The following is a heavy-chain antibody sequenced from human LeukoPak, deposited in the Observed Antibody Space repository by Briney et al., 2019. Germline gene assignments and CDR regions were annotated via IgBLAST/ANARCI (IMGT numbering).Heavy chain of an antibody. CDR3: ARDASSGWYVIDY. CDR1: GFTFSTYA. J-gene: IGHJ4*02. V-gene: IGHV3-64*01. Sequence: GGSLRLSCAASGFTFSTYAMHWVRQAPGRGLEYVSAVSSNGGSTYCANSVKGRFTISRDNSKSTLYLQMGSLRVEDMAVYYCARDASSGWYVIDYWGQGTLVTVSS. D-gene: IGHD6-19*01. CDR2: VSSNGGST.